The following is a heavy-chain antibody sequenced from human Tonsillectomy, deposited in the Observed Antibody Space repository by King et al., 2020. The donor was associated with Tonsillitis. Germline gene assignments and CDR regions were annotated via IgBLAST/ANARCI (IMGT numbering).Heavy chain of an antibody. CDR2: ISYGGDIE. D-gene: IGHD6-13*01. CDR3: AKSRPGSSWYGGDY. Sequence: QLVQSGGGVVQPGRSLRLSCAASGFTFSSYGMHWVRQAPGKGLEWMAVISYGGDIEYYADSVKGRFTISRDNSKNTLYLEMNSLRTEDTAVYYCAKSRPGSSWYGGDYWGQGTRVTVSS. J-gene: IGHJ4*02. V-gene: IGHV3-30*18. CDR1: GFTFSSYG.